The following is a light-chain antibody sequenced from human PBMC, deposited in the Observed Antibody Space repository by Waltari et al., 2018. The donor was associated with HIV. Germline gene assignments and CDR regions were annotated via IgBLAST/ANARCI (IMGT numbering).Light chain of an antibody. J-gene: IGLJ1*01. CDR1: NSNLGNNY. CDR2: DNE. V-gene: IGLV1-51*01. CDR3: GTWDSSLNLYV. Sequence: QSVLTQPPSVSAAPGQTVSFSCSGGNSNLGNNYVSWYQQLPGRAPRLLIYDNEKRPAGIPDRFSASKAGMSATLDITGLQIVDEADYYCGTWDSSLNLYVFGPGTTVAVL.